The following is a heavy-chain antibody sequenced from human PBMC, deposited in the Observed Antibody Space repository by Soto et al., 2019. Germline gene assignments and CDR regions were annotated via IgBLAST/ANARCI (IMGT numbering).Heavy chain of an antibody. V-gene: IGHV1-69*01. CDR2: IIPIFGTA. J-gene: IGHJ4*02. CDR3: ARGPPQYSSSWYELDY. D-gene: IGHD6-13*01. Sequence: QVQLVQSGAEVKKPGSSVKVSCKASGGTFSSYAISWVRQAPGQGLEWMGGIIPIFGTANYAQKFQGRVTITADESTSTAYMELSSLRSEDMAVYYCARGPPQYSSSWYELDYWGQGTLVTVSS. CDR1: GGTFSSYA.